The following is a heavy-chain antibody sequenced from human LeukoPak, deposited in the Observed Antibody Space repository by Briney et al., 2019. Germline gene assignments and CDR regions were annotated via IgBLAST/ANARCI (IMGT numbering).Heavy chain of an antibody. Sequence: GGSLRLSXAASGFTFSSYAMSWVRQAPGKGLEWVSAISGGGGSTYYADSMKGRFTISRDNSKNTLYLQMNSLRAEDTAVYYCAKHPRHYYYYMDVWGKGTTVTVSS. V-gene: IGHV3-23*01. CDR3: AKHPRHYYYYMDV. J-gene: IGHJ6*03. CDR2: ISGGGGST. CDR1: GFTFSSYA.